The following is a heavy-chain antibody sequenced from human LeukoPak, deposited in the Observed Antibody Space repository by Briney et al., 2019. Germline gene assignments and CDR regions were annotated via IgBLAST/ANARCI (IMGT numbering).Heavy chain of an antibody. D-gene: IGHD3-10*01. V-gene: IGHV4-30-2*01. Sequence: SETLSLTCAVSGGSISSGGYSWSWIRQPPGKGLEWIGYIYHSGSTYYNPSLKSRVTISVGRSKNQFSLKLSSVTAADTAVYYCARGGSGSYYNPGWFDPWGQGTLVTVSS. CDR3: ARGGSGSYYNPGWFDP. J-gene: IGHJ5*02. CDR1: GGSISSGGYS. CDR2: IYHSGST.